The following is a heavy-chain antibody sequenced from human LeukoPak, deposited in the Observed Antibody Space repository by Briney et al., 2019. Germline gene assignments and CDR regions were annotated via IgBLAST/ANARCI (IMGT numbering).Heavy chain of an antibody. J-gene: IGHJ4*02. D-gene: IGHD6-19*01. CDR3: ARDRRWGIAVAYYFDY. V-gene: IGHV4-34*01. Sequence: SETLSLTCAVYGGSFSGYYWSWIRQPPGKGLEWIGEINHSGSTNYNPSLKSRVTISVDTSKNQFSLKLSSVTAADTAVYYCARDRRWGIAVAYYFDYWGQGTLVTVSS. CDR1: GGSFSGYY. CDR2: INHSGST.